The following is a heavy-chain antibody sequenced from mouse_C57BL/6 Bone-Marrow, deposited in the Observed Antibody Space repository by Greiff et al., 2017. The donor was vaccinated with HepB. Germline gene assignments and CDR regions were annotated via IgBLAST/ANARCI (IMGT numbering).Heavy chain of an antibody. CDR1: GFTFSDYG. Sequence: EVKVVESGGGLVKPGGSLKLSCAASGFTFSDYGMHWVRQAPEKGLEWVAYISSGSSTIYYADTVKGRFPISRDNAKNTLFLQMTSLRSEDTAMYYWESNWGGEYYARDYWGQGTSVTGSS. CDR2: ISSGSSTI. CDR3: ESNWGGEYYARDY. J-gene: IGHJ4*01. V-gene: IGHV5-17*01. D-gene: IGHD4-1*01.